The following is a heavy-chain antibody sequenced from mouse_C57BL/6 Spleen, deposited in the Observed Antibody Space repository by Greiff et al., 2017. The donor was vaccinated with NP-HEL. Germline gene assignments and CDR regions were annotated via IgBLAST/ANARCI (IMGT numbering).Heavy chain of an antibody. D-gene: IGHD1-1*01. Sequence: EVKLQESGPGLVKPSQSLSLTCSVTGYSITSGYYWNWIRQFPGNKLEWMGYISYDGSNNYNPSLKNRISITRDTSKNQFFLKLNSVTTEDTATYYCARASGSSFYFDYWGQGTTLTVSS. CDR2: ISYDGSN. CDR3: ARASGSSFYFDY. J-gene: IGHJ2*01. V-gene: IGHV3-6*01. CDR1: GYSITSGYY.